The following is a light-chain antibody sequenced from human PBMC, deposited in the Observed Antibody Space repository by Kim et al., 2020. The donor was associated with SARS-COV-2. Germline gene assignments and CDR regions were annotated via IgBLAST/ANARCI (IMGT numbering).Light chain of an antibody. V-gene: IGLV7-46*01. J-gene: IGLJ3*02. CDR3: LLSYTGARV. Sequence: QAVVTQEPSLTVSPGGTITLTCGSSTGSVTSGHYPYWFQQKPGQAPRTLIFDTTNKLSWTPARFSGSLRGDKAALTLSGAQTEDEADYYCLLSYTGARVFGGGTQLTV. CDR1: TGSVTSGHY. CDR2: DTT.